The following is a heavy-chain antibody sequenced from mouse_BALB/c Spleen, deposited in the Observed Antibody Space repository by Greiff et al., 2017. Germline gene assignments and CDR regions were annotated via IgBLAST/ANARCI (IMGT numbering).Heavy chain of an antibody. V-gene: IGHV5-17*02. CDR2: VSSGSSTI. Sequence: DVQLVESGGGLVQPGGSRKLSCAASGFTFSSFGMHWVRQAPEKGLEWVAYVSSGSSTIYYADTVKGRFTISRDNPKNTLFLQMTSLRSEDTAMYYCARGSSLFDYWGQGTTLTVSS. CDR1: GFTFSSFG. D-gene: IGHD1-1*01. J-gene: IGHJ2*01. CDR3: ARGSSLFDY.